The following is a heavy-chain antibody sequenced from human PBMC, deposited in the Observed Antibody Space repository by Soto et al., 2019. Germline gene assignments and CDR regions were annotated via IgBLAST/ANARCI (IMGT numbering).Heavy chain of an antibody. CDR2: INAGNGNT. Sequence: GASVKVSCKASGYTFTSYAMHWVRQAPGQRLEWMGWINAGNGNTKYSQKFQGRVTITRDTSASTAYMELSSLRSEDTAVYYCARARFGGSPGMWFDPWGQGTLVTVS. V-gene: IGHV1-3*01. CDR3: ARARFGGSPGMWFDP. D-gene: IGHD1-26*01. J-gene: IGHJ5*02. CDR1: GYTFTSYA.